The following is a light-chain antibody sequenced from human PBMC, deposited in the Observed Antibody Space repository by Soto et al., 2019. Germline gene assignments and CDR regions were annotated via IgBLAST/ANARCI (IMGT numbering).Light chain of an antibody. V-gene: IGKV1-39*01. Sequence: DIQMTQSPSSLSASVGDRVTITCRASQSISSYLNWYQQKPGKAPNLLIYAASSLQGGVPSRFSGSGSGTDFTLTISSLQPEDFATYYCQQSYRSPPLSFGGGTKVEIK. CDR3: QQSYRSPPLS. CDR1: QSISSY. J-gene: IGKJ4*01. CDR2: AAS.